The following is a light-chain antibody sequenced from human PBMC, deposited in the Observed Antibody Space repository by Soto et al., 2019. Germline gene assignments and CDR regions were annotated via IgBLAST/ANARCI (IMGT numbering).Light chain of an antibody. CDR2: AAS. J-gene: IGKJ4*01. V-gene: IGKV1-39*01. CDR3: QQSYSTPLT. Sequence: DIQMTQSPSSLSASVGDRVTITCRASQSTSSYLNWYQQKPGKAPKLLIYAASSLQSGVPSRFSGSGSGTDFTLTISSLQPEDFATYYCQQSYSTPLTFGGGTKVDI. CDR1: QSTSSY.